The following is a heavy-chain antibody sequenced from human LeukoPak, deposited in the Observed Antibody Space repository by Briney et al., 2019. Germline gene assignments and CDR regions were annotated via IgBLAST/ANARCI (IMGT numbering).Heavy chain of an antibody. CDR3: ATDPADDSSGYYSRDY. D-gene: IGHD3-22*01. CDR1: GYTFASYG. CDR2: ISPYNGNT. Sequence: ASVKVSCKTSGYTFASYGVSWVRQAPGQGLEWMAWISPYNGNTNYAQKLQGRVTLTTDTSTSTAYMELRSLRSDDTAVYYCATDPADDSSGYYSRDYWGQGTLVTVSS. J-gene: IGHJ4*02. V-gene: IGHV1-18*01.